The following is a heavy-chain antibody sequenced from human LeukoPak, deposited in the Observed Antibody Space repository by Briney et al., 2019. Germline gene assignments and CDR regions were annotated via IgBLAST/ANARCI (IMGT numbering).Heavy chain of an antibody. Sequence: GRSLRLSCAASGFNLSSYGMHWVRQAPGKGLEWVALIWYDGSNEYHADSVKGRFTISRDNPKNTLYLQMNSLRAEDTAVYYCARARTFGGVIVIPYYFDYWGQGTLVTVSS. CDR2: IWYDGSNE. CDR1: GFNLSSYG. J-gene: IGHJ4*02. CDR3: ARARTFGGVIVIPYYFDY. V-gene: IGHV3-33*01. D-gene: IGHD3-16*02.